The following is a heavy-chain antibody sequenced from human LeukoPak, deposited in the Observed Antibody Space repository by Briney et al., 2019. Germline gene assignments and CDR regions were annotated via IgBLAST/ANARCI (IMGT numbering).Heavy chain of an antibody. D-gene: IGHD6-19*01. J-gene: IGHJ3*02. V-gene: IGHV4-59*01. CDR3: ARATVAFTYAFDI. CDR1: GGSISNYY. CDR2: IYYSGST. Sequence: SETLSLTCTVSGGSISNYYWSWIRQPPGKGLEWIGYIYYSGSTNYNPSLKSRVTISVDTSKNQFSLKLSSVTAADTAVYYCARATVAFTYAFDIWGQGTMVTVSS.